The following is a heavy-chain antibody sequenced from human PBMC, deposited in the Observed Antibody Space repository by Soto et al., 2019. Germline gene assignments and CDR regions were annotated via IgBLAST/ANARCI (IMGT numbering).Heavy chain of an antibody. CDR3: ARVSVDVPE. CDR1: GPTRIAYY. J-gene: IGHJ4*02. Sequence: QLVQSGAEVKKPVASVRVSCKTSGPTRIAYYIHWVRQAPGQGLEWMGWIDPKSGGTTYEQKFLGRVTMTRDTSINTADMDLNRLTSDDTAVYYCARVSVDVPEWGQGTLITVSS. CDR2: IDPKSGGT. V-gene: IGHV1-2*02. D-gene: IGHD5-12*01.